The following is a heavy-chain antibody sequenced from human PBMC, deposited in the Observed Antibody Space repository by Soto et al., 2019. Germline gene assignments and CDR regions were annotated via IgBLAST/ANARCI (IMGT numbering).Heavy chain of an antibody. J-gene: IGHJ5*02. V-gene: IGHV1-69*01. CDR3: ARVGYCSSTSCQGKWFDP. D-gene: IGHD2-2*01. Sequence: QVQLVQSGAEVKKPGSSVKVSCKASGGTFSSYAISWVRQAPGQGLEWMGGIIPIFGTANYAQKFQGRVTITADESTSTAYMELSSLRSEDTAVYYCARVGYCSSTSCQGKWFDPWGQGTLVTVSS. CDR2: IIPIFGTA. CDR1: GGTFSSYA.